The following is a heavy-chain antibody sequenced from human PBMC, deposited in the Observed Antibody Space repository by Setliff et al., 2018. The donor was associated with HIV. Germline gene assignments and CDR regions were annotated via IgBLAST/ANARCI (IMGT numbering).Heavy chain of an antibody. Sequence: PSETLSLTCTVAGGSISRGYYYWSWIRQHPGKGLEWIGYIYYSGNPFYNPSLRSRVTISLDTSKNQFSLKLSSVTAADTAVYYCARGFDYAQRPPLYYFDYWGHGTLVTVSS. D-gene: IGHD2-2*01. V-gene: IGHV4-31*03. CDR2: IYYSGNP. CDR1: GGSISRGYYY. J-gene: IGHJ4*01. CDR3: ARGFDYAQRPPLYYFDY.